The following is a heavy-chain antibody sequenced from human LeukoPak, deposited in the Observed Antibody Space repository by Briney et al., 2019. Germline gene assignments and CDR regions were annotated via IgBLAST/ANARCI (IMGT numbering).Heavy chain of an antibody. V-gene: IGHV4-38-2*01. J-gene: IGHJ4*02. Sequence: ASETLSLTCAVSGYSLSSGYYWGWIRQPPGKGLEWIGSIYHSGSTYYNPSLRSSVTISVDTSKNQFSLKLSSVTAADTAVYYWARGERWLQHEGGQGTLVTVSS. D-gene: IGHD3-22*01. CDR1: GYSLSSGYY. CDR3: ARGERWLQHE. CDR2: IYHSGST.